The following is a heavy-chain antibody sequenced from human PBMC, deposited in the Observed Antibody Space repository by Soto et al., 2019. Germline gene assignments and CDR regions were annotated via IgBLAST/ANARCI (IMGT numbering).Heavy chain of an antibody. Sequence: PSQTLSLTCAISGDSVSSNSAAWNWIRQSPSRGLEWLGRTYYRSKWYNDYAVSVKSRITINPDTSKNQFSLQLNSVTPEDTAVYYCSKGSGSPRDIVDYSSQRTSVTVSS. J-gene: IGHJ4*01. CDR2: TYYRSKWYN. V-gene: IGHV6-1*01. CDR1: GDSVSSNSAA. CDR3: SKGSGSPRDIVDY. D-gene: IGHD1-26*01.